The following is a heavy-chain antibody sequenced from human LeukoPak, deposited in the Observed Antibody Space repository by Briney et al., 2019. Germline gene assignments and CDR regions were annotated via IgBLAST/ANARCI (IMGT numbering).Heavy chain of an antibody. J-gene: IGHJ4*02. CDR1: GFTFRNHT. D-gene: IGHD5-12*01. CDR2: ISSRSDYL. CDR3: ARGVATVVP. V-gene: IGHV3-21*04. Sequence: PGGSLRLSCAASGFTFRNHTMNWVRQAPGKGLEWVSSISSRSDYLYYADSVKGRFTISRDNAKNSLFLQMNSLTVEDTAIYYCARGVATVVPWGQGTLVTVSS.